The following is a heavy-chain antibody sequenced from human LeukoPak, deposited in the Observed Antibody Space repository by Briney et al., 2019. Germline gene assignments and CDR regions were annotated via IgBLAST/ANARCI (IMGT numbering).Heavy chain of an antibody. D-gene: IGHD3-16*01. J-gene: IGHJ4*02. CDR2: ISGNGDST. Sequence: GGSLRLSCAASGFTVSSNFLSWVRQAPGKGLEWVSAISGNGDSTYSADSVKGRFTISRDNSKNTLYLQMNSLRAEDTAVYYCAKGRFNYYFDYWGQGTLVTVSS. V-gene: IGHV3-23*01. CDR1: GFTVSSNF. CDR3: AKGRFNYYFDY.